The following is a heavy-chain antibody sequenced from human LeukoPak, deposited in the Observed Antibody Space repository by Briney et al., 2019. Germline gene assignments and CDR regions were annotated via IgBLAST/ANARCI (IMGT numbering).Heavy chain of an antibody. CDR2: IYSGGST. CDR3: ARVRSYGYSFDY. V-gene: IGHV3-66*01. D-gene: IGHD5-18*01. Sequence: GGSLRLSCAASGFTFSNYAMSWVRQAPGKGLEWVSVIYSGGSTYYADSVEGRFTISRDNSKNTLYLQMNSLRAEDTAVYYCARVRSYGYSFDYWGQGTLVTVSS. J-gene: IGHJ4*02. CDR1: GFTFSNYA.